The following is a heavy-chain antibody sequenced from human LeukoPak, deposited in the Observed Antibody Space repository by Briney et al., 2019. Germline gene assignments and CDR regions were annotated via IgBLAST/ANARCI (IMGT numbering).Heavy chain of an antibody. CDR2: INPNSGGT. D-gene: IGHD6-6*01. J-gene: IGHJ4*02. V-gene: IGHV1-2*02. CDR3: ARKYSSSSAMGY. CDR1: GYTFTSYD. Sequence: ASVKVSCKASGYTFTSYDINWVRQAPGQGLEWMGWINPNSGGTNYAQKFQGRVTMTRDTSISTAYMELSRLRSDDTAVYYCARKYSSSSAMGYWGQGTLVTVSS.